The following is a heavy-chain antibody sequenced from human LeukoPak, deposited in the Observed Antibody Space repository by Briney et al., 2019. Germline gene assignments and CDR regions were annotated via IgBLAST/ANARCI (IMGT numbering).Heavy chain of an antibody. CDR3: TRGIVGATAPDY. J-gene: IGHJ4*02. V-gene: IGHV4-4*07. D-gene: IGHD1-26*01. CDR1: GGSISSYK. CDR2: IYSSGST. Sequence: SETLSLTCTVSGGSISSYKWSWIRQPAGKGLEWIGRIYSSGSTNYNPSLKSRVAMSVDTSKNQFSPQLSSVTAADTAVYYCTRGIVGATAPDYWGQGTLVIVPS.